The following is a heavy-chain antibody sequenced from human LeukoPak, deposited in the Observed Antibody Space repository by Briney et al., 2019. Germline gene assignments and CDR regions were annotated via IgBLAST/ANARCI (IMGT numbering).Heavy chain of an antibody. CDR1: GGSISSGDYY. D-gene: IGHD3-10*01. Sequence: PSQTLSLTCTVSGGSISSGDYYWSWIRQPPGKGLEWIGYIYYSGSTYYNPSLKSQVTISVDTSKNQFSLKLSSVTAADTAVYYYARARTSGYHSLDYWGQGTLVTVSS. V-gene: IGHV4-30-4*01. CDR3: ARARTSGYHSLDY. CDR2: IYYSGST. J-gene: IGHJ4*02.